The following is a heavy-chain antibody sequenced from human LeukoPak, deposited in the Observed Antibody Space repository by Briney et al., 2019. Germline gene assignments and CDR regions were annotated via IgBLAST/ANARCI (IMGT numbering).Heavy chain of an antibody. J-gene: IGHJ3*02. D-gene: IGHD4-17*01. V-gene: IGHV1-18*01. CDR2: INTYSANT. CDR3: ARDDYGDYPTAFDI. Sequence: ASVKVSCKASGYTFNNHDINWVRQAPGRGLEWMGWINTYSANTNYAQEFQDRVIMTTDTSTSTAYMELRSLRSDDTAVYYCARDDYGDYPTAFDIWGQGTMVTVSS. CDR1: GYTFNNHD.